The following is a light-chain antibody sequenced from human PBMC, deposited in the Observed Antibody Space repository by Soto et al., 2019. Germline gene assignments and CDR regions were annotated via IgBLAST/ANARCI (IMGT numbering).Light chain of an antibody. CDR2: KAS. Sequence: DIQMTQSPSTLSASVGDRVTITCRASQSIRSWLAWYQQKPGKGPNLLIYKASSLEGGVPSRFSGSGSGTEFTLPIASLQPDDFATYYCQQYHIYPLTFGGGTKVEIK. CDR3: QQYHIYPLT. V-gene: IGKV1-5*03. J-gene: IGKJ4*01. CDR1: QSIRSW.